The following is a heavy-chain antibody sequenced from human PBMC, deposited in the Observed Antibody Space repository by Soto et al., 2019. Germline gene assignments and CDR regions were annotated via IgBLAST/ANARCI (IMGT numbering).Heavy chain of an antibody. CDR1: DASISSYF. J-gene: IGHJ5*02. V-gene: IGHV4-4*07. CDR2: IYTSGNT. CDR3: ERDIRHNWFDP. Sequence: SDTMSLTCTASDASISSYFWSWIRQPAGKGLEWIGRIYTSGNTNYNPSLKSRVTMSVDASKNQFSLKLTSVTAADTAVYYCERDIRHNWFDPWGQGTLVTVSS. D-gene: IGHD3-3*02.